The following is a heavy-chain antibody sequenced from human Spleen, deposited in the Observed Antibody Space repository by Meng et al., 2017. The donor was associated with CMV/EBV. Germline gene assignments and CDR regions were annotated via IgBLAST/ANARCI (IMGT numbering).Heavy chain of an antibody. CDR2: IYNSGGT. CDR3: ARTISSAWNSGFDV. Sequence: GSLRLSCNVSDFSVRTDFYWGWIRQPPGKGLEWLGSIYNSGGTFYNPSLESRVVISIDTSKNQFSLRLSSVIAADTAVYYCARTISSAWNSGFDVWGQGTMVTVSS. CDR1: DFSVRTDFY. D-gene: IGHD6-19*01. J-gene: IGHJ3*01. V-gene: IGHV4-38-2*02.